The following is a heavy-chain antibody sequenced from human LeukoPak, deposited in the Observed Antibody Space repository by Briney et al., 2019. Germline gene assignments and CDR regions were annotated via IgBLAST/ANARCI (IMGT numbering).Heavy chain of an antibody. CDR1: GFTVSSNY. CDR2: IYSGGST. V-gene: IGHV3-66*01. D-gene: IGHD3-9*01. Sequence: GGSLRLSCAASGFTVSSNYMSWVRQAPGKGLEWVSVIYSGGSTYHADSVKGRFTISRDNSKNTLYLQMNSLRAEDTAVYYCQKEGKTGYDEYYNGMDVWGQGTTVTVSS. J-gene: IGHJ6*02. CDR3: QKEGKTGYDEYYNGMDV.